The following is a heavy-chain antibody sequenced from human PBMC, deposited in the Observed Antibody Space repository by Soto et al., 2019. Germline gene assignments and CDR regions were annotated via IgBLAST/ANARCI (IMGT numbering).Heavy chain of an antibody. CDR3: ARAVLRAVRFDP. J-gene: IGHJ5*02. V-gene: IGHV4-34*01. D-gene: IGHD6-25*01. CDR1: GGSFSGYY. Sequence: QVQLQQWGAGLLKPSETLSLSCAVYGGSFSGYYWCWIRQPPGEGLEWMGEIKHSGSTNYTPSLKRRVTISVDTYKNQFSLKLSSVTAADTAVYYCARAVLRAVRFDPWGQGTLVTVSS. CDR2: IKHSGST.